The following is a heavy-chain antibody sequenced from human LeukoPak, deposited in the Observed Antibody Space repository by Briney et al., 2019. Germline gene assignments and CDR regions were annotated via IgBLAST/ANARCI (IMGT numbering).Heavy chain of an antibody. V-gene: IGHV1-69*04. J-gene: IGHJ4*02. CDR3: ARGGDYGGGRLHFDY. CDR1: GGTFSSYA. D-gene: IGHD4-23*01. CDR2: IIPILGIA. Sequence: SVKVSCKASGGTFSSYAISWVRQAPGQGLEWMGRIIPILGIANYAQKFQGRVTITADKSTSTAYMELSSLRSEDTAVYYCARGGDYGGGRLHFDYWGQGTLVTVSS.